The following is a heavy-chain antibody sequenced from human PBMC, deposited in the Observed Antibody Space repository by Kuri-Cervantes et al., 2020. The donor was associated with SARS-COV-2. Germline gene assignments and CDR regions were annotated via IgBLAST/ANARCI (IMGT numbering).Heavy chain of an antibody. Sequence: GGSLRLSCAASGFTFSSYSMNWVRQAPGKGLEWVSSISSSSSYIYHADSVKGRFTISRDNAKNSLYLQMNSLRAEDTAVYYCARDWGELGKDYWGQGTLVTVSS. V-gene: IGHV3-21*01. CDR1: GFTFSSYS. J-gene: IGHJ4*02. D-gene: IGHD7-27*01. CDR3: ARDWGELGKDY. CDR2: ISSSSSYI.